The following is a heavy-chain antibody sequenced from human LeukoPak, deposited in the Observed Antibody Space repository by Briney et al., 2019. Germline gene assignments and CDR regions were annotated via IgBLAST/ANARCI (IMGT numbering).Heavy chain of an antibody. D-gene: IGHD4-23*01. J-gene: IGHJ4*02. Sequence: GGSLRLSCGVSGFTFSSYWMSWVRQAPGKGLEWVAVISYDGSNKYYADSVKGRFTISRDNSKNTLYLQMNSLRAEDTAVYYCAGVQDYGGNSGFDYWGQGTLVTVSS. CDR2: ISYDGSNK. V-gene: IGHV3-30-3*01. CDR1: GFTFSSYW. CDR3: AGVQDYGGNSGFDY.